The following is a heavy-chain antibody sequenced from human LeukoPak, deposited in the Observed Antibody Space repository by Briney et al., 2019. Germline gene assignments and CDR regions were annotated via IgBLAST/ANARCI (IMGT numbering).Heavy chain of an antibody. J-gene: IGHJ4*02. V-gene: IGHV3-30*04. D-gene: IGHD5-18*01. CDR1: GFTFSSYA. CDR2: ISNDGSNK. CDR3: AHLPTAMEFDY. Sequence: GGSLRLSCAASGFTFSSYAMQWVRQAPGKGGGWVAVISNDGSNKYYADSVKGRFTISRDNSKNTLYLQMNSLRAEDTAVYYCAHLPTAMEFDYWGQGTLVTVSS.